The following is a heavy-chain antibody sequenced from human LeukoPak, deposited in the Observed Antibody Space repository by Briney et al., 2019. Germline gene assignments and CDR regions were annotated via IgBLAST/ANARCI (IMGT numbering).Heavy chain of an antibody. CDR3: ARGYCSSSNCYVWFDP. CDR1: GYTFTRYY. J-gene: IGHJ5*02. V-gene: IGHV1-46*01. Sequence: AAVKVSCKASGYTFTRYYMHWVRQAPGQGLEWMGMINSTVGSTNYAQKFQGRVTLTRDTSTSTVYMELSSLRSEDTALYYCARGYCSSSNCYVWFDPWGQGTLVTVSS. CDR2: INSTVGST. D-gene: IGHD2-2*01.